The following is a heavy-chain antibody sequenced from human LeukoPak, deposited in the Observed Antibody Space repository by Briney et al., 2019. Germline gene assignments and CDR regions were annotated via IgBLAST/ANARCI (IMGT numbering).Heavy chain of an antibody. D-gene: IGHD5-24*01. J-gene: IGHJ3*02. Sequence: HPGGSLRLSCAASGFSFSSYAMSWVRQAPGKGLEWVSDICGSTCGRIGSTNYADSVKGRFTISRDNSKKTVYLQMNSLRAEDTAVYYCAKGEINHDGAYDIWGQGTMVTVSS. V-gene: IGHV3-23*01. CDR1: GFSFSSYA. CDR2: ICGSTCGRIGST. CDR3: AKGEINHDGAYDI.